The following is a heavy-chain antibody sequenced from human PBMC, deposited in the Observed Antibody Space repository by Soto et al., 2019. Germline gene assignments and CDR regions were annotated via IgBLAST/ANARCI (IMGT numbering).Heavy chain of an antibody. J-gene: IGHJ4*02. CDR2: IYHSGST. V-gene: IGHV4-30-2*01. CDR3: ARAGDSSGPVALGY. CDR1: GGSISSGGYS. Sequence: QLQLQESGSGLVKPSQTLSLTCAVSGGSISSGGYSWSWIRQPPGKGLEWIGYIYHSGSTYYNPSLKGRVNKTVDRFKNQFSLKLSSVTAADTAVYYCARAGDSSGPVALGYWGQGTLVTVSS. D-gene: IGHD6-19*01.